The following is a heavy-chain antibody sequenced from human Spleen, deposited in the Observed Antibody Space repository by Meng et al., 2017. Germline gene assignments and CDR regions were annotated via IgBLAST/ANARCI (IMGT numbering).Heavy chain of an antibody. CDR3: ARSGHFDWSNGFDI. J-gene: IGHJ3*02. Sequence: GESLKISCAASGFTFSSYDMNWVRQAPGKGLEWVSYITFSGSTIYYADSVKGRFTISRDNAQNSLYLQMNSLRPDDTAVYFCARSGHFDWSNGFDIWGQGTMVTVSS. CDR1: GFTFSSYD. CDR2: ITFSGSTI. V-gene: IGHV3-48*03. D-gene: IGHD3-9*01.